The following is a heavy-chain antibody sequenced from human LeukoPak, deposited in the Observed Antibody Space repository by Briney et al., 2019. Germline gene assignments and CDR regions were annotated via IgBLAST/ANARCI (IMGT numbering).Heavy chain of an antibody. Sequence: SGTLSLTCAVSGGSVSSSNWWSWVRQPPGKGLEWIGEIYHSGSTNYNPSLESRVTISVDTSKNQFSLKLSSVTAADTAVYYCARVGWLQLESWFDPWGQGTLVTVSS. D-gene: IGHD5-24*01. V-gene: IGHV4-4*02. CDR1: GGSVSSSNW. CDR3: ARVGWLQLESWFDP. CDR2: IYHSGST. J-gene: IGHJ5*02.